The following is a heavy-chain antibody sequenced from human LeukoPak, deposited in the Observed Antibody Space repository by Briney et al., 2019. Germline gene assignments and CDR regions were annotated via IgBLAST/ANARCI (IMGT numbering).Heavy chain of an antibody. V-gene: IGHV3-23*01. D-gene: IGHD3-10*01. J-gene: IGHJ5*01. CDR3: VKDRPNYFGWNGHYYTRNGDS. CDR2: ITSISDGT. Sequence: GGSLRLSCAASEFTFNIYAMSWVRQAPGEGLEWVSSITSISDGTFYADSVKGRFTISRDNSKSTLYLQMNSLRAEDTALYYCVKDRPNYFGWNGHYYTRNGDSWGQGTLVTVSS. CDR1: EFTFNIYA.